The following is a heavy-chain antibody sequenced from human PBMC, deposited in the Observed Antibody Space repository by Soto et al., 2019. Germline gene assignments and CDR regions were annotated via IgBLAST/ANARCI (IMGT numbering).Heavy chain of an antibody. D-gene: IGHD2-8*01. V-gene: IGHV3-48*01. Sequence: GGSLRLSCAASGFTFSSYSMNWVRQAPGKGLEWVSYISSSSSTIYYADSVKGRFTISRDNAKNSLYLQMNSLRAEDTAVYYCARHPFTIAHGDNGRFDHWGQGTLVTVSS. J-gene: IGHJ4*02. CDR3: ARHPFTIAHGDNGRFDH. CDR1: GFTFSSYS. CDR2: ISSSSSTI.